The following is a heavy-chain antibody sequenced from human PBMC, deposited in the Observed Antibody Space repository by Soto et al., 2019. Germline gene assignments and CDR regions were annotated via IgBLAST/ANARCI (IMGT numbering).Heavy chain of an antibody. CDR1: GGSVSSGSYY. J-gene: IGHJ4*02. V-gene: IGHV4-61*01. CDR3: ARRYGGNFDY. Sequence: SETLSLTCTVSGGSVSSGSYYWSRIRQPPGKGLEWIGYIYYSGSTNYNPSLKSRVALSVDTSKNQFSLKLSSVTAADTAVYYCARRYGGNFDYWGQGTLVTVSS. D-gene: IGHD1-26*01. CDR2: IYYSGST.